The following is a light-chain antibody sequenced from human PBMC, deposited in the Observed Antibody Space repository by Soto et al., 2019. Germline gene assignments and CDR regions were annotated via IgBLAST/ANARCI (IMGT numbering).Light chain of an antibody. CDR1: QGISSA. J-gene: IGKJ2*01. Sequence: AIQLTQSPSSLSASVGDRVTITCRASQGISSALAWYQQKPGKAPKLLIYDASSLESVVPSRFSGSGSGTDFTITISSMQPEDFATYYCQQFNSYPPYTFGQGTKLEIK. CDR2: DAS. V-gene: IGKV1-13*02. CDR3: QQFNSYPPYT.